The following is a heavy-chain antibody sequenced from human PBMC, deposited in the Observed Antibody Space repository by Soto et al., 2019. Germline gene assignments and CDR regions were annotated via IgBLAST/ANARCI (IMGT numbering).Heavy chain of an antibody. J-gene: IGHJ3*02. D-gene: IGHD2-15*01. CDR1: GGSMSSYY. Sequence: SETLSLTCTVSGGSMSSYYWSWIRQPPGKGLEWIGEINHSGSTNYNPSLKSRVTISVDTSKNQFSLKLSSVTAADTAVYYCARGFMNIVVVVAATDTNPNNDAFDIWGQGKMVTVS. CDR3: ARGFMNIVVVVAATDTNPNNDAFDI. V-gene: IGHV4-34*01. CDR2: INHSGST.